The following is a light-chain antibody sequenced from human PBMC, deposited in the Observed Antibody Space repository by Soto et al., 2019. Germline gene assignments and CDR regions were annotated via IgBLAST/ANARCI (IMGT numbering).Light chain of an antibody. CDR1: QRVSSY. CDR3: QQRSNWPPEYT. Sequence: EIVLTQSPATLSLSPGERATLSCRASQRVSSYLAWYQQKPGQAPRLLIYDAFNRATGIPARFSGSGSGTDFTLTIGRLEPEDFSVYYCQQRSNWPPEYTFGQGTKLEIK. V-gene: IGKV3-11*01. J-gene: IGKJ2*01. CDR2: DAF.